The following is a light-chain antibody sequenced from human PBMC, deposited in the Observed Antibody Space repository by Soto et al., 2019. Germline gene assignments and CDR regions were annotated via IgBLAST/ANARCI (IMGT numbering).Light chain of an antibody. V-gene: IGKV2-28*01. Sequence: EIVMTQSPLSLSVTPGEPASISCRSSQSLLHSDGYNSLAWYLQKPGQSPQLLIAVASNRASGVXDXXSGSGSGTDFTLKISSLEAEDVGVYYCMQTLLAPLTFGQGTKVEIK. CDR3: MQTLLAPLT. J-gene: IGKJ1*01. CDR1: QSLLHSDGYNS. CDR2: VAS.